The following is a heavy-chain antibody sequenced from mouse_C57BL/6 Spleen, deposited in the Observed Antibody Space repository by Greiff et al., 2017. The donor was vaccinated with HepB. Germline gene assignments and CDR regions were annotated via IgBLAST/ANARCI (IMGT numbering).Heavy chain of an antibody. Sequence: EVQRVESGGGLVQPGGSLSLSCAASGFTFTDYYMSWVRQPPGKALEWLGFIRNKANGYTTEYSASVKGRFTISRDNSQSILYLQMNALRAEDSATYYCARGLRGYYYAMDYWGQGTSVTVSS. CDR2: IRNKANGYTT. CDR1: GFTFTDYY. CDR3: ARGLRGYYYAMDY. V-gene: IGHV7-3*01. D-gene: IGHD2-4*01. J-gene: IGHJ4*01.